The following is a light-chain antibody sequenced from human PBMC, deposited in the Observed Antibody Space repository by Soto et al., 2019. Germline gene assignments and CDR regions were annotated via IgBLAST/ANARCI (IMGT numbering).Light chain of an antibody. CDR1: SSNIGAGYD. J-gene: IGLJ1*01. CDR3: QSYDNSLSGHYV. V-gene: IGLV1-40*01. Sequence: QSVLTQPPSVSGAPGQRVTISCTGSSSNIGAGYDVHWYQQFPGTTPKFLIYGNTNRPSGVPDRFSASKSGTSASLDITGLQAEDEAEYFCQSYDNSLSGHYVFGSGTKVTVL. CDR2: GNT.